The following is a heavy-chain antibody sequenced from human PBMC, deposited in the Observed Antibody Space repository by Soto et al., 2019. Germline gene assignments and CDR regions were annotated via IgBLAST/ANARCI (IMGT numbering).Heavy chain of an antibody. Sequence: SETLSLTCAVYGGSFSGYYWSWIRQPPGKGLEWIGEINHSGSTNYNPSLKSRVTISVDTSKNQFSLKLSSVTAADTAVYYCARSGDYGDYEFYYYYYMEVWGKGTTVTVSS. V-gene: IGHV4-34*01. D-gene: IGHD4-17*01. J-gene: IGHJ6*03. CDR3: ARSGDYGDYEFYYYYYMEV. CDR1: GGSFSGYY. CDR2: INHSGST.